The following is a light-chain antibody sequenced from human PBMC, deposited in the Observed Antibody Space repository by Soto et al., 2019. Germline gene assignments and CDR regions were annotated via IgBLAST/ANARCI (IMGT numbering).Light chain of an antibody. V-gene: IGKV3-11*01. J-gene: IGKJ1*01. CDR2: GAS. CDR3: QHYNSYSEA. CDR1: ENVRTF. Sequence: EFVLSQSPATLSLSPGERATLSCRASENVRTFVDWYQQKPGQAPRLLIHGASNRATGIPDRFSGSGSGTEFTLTISSLQPDDFATYYCQHYNSYSEAFGQGTKVDI.